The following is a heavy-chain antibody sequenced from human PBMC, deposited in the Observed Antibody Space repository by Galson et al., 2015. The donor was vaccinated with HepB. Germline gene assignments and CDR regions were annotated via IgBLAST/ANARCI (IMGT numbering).Heavy chain of an antibody. V-gene: IGHV1-18*01. Sequence: SVKVSCKASGYTFTSYGISWVRQAPGQGLEWMGWISAYNGNTNYAQKLQGRVTMTTDTSTSTAYMELRSLRSDDTAVYYCARARASTPTRGGVVDYWGQGTLVTVSS. CDR1: GYTFTSYG. CDR2: ISAYNGNT. J-gene: IGHJ4*02. D-gene: IGHD2/OR15-2a*01. CDR3: ARARASTPTRGGVVDY.